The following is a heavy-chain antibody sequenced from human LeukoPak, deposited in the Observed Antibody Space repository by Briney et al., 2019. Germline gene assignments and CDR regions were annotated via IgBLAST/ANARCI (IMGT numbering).Heavy chain of an antibody. J-gene: IGHJ4*02. Sequence: GGSLRLSCAASGFTFSSYAMHWVRQAPGKGLEYVSAISSNGGSPYYANSVKGRFTISRDNSKNTLYLQMGSLRGEDMAVYYCARDTAADGTEYFDYWGQGTLVTVSS. CDR3: ARDTAADGTEYFDY. D-gene: IGHD6-13*01. CDR2: ISSNGGSP. CDR1: GFTFSSYA. V-gene: IGHV3-64*01.